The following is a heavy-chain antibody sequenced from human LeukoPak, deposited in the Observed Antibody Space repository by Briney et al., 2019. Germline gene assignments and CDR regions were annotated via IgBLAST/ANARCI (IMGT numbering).Heavy chain of an antibody. CDR3: ARAGGYCGRISCPYYFDY. V-gene: IGHV1-8*01. CDR2: RNPNSGNT. J-gene: IGHJ4*02. D-gene: IGHD2-15*01. Sequence: ASVKVSCKASGYTFTSYDINWVRQANGQGLEWMGWRNPNSGNTGYAQKFQGRVTMTRNTSISTAYMELSSLRSEDTAVYYCARAGGYCGRISCPYYFDYWGQGSLVAVSS. CDR1: GYTFTSYD.